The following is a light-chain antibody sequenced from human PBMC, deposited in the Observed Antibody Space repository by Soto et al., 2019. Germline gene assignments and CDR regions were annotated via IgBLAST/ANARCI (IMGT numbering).Light chain of an antibody. V-gene: IGKV3-20*01. J-gene: IGKJ5*01. Sequence: EIVWTQSPGTLSLSPGERATLSCRASQSVSSSYLAWYKQKPGQAPRLLIYGASSRATGIPDRFSGSGSGTDFTLTISRLEPEDFAVDYCKHYGSSTLVTFGQGTRLEIK. CDR3: KHYGSSTLVT. CDR1: QSVSSSY. CDR2: GAS.